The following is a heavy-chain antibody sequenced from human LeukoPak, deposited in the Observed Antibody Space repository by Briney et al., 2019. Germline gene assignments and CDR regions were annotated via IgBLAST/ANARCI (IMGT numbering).Heavy chain of an antibody. CDR3: ASLMSYGSGSYYRGMTPPVVDY. CDR1: GGSISSSSYY. D-gene: IGHD3-10*01. Sequence: SETLSLTCTVSGGSISSSSYYWGWIRQPPGKGLEWIGSIYYGGSTYYNPSLKGRVTISVDTSKNQFSLKLSSVTAADTAVYYCASLMSYGSGSYYRGMTPPVVDYWGQGTLVTVSS. V-gene: IGHV4-39*01. CDR2: IYYGGST. J-gene: IGHJ4*02.